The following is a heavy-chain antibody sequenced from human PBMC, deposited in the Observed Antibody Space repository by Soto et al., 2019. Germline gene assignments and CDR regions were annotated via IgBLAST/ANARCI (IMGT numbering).Heavy chain of an antibody. Sequence: EVQLLESGGGLVQPGGSLRLSCAASGFTFSSYAMSWVRQAPGKGLEWVSAISGSGGSTYYADSVKGRFTISRDNSKNTLYLQMNSQRAEDTAVYYCAKDSLPLMIVVVPLFDYWGQGTLVTVSS. CDR2: ISGSGGST. CDR3: AKDSLPLMIVVVPLFDY. CDR1: GFTFSSYA. J-gene: IGHJ4*02. V-gene: IGHV3-23*01. D-gene: IGHD3-22*01.